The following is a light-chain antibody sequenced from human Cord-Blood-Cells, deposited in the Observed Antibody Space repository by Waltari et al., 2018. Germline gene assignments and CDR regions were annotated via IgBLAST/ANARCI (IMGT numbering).Light chain of an antibody. CDR1: NSDVGRYHL. J-gene: IGLJ2*01. CDR2: EGR. V-gene: IGLV2-23*01. CDR3: CSYAGSVV. Sequence: QPALTQPASVSGSPGQSITIPCTGTNSDVGRYHLVSWYQQHPGKAPKLMIYEGRKRPSGVSNRFSGSKSGNTASLTISGLQAEDEADYYCCSYAGSVVFGGGTKLTVL.